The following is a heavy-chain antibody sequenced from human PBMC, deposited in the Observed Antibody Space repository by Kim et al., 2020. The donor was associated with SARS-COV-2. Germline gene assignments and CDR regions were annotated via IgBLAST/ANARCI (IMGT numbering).Heavy chain of an antibody. V-gene: IGHV3-30*18. CDR3: AKEDYGDYSGHFDY. CDR1: GFTFSSYG. CDR2: ISYDGSNK. J-gene: IGHJ4*02. Sequence: GGSLRLSCAASGFTFSSYGMHWVRQAPGKGLEWVAVISYDGSNKYYADSVKGRFTISRDNSKNTLYLQMNSLRAEDTAVYYCAKEDYGDYSGHFDYWGQGTLVTVSS. D-gene: IGHD4-17*01.